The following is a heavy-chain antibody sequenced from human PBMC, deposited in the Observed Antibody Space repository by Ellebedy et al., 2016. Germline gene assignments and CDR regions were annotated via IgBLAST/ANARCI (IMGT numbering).Heavy chain of an antibody. CDR3: ARSSGYYDSRVFCDY. D-gene: IGHD3-22*01. J-gene: IGHJ4*02. CDR2: IYYSGST. CDR1: GGSISSYY. V-gene: IGHV4-59*13. Sequence: SETLSLXCTVSGGSISSYYWSWIRQPPGKGLEWIGYIYYSGSTNYNPSLKSRVTISVDTSKNQFSLKLSSVTAADTAVYYCARSSGYYDSRVFCDYWGQGTLVTVSS.